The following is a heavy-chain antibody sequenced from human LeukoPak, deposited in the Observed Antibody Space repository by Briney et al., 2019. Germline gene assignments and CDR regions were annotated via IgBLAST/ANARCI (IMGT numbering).Heavy chain of an antibody. D-gene: IGHD3-22*01. Sequence: PSETLSLTCTVSGGSISSGDYYWSRIRQPPGKGLEWIGYIYYSGSTYYNPSLKSRVTISVDTSKNQFSLKLSSVTAADTAVYYCARDTDDSSGYLGWGQGTLVTVSS. CDR2: IYYSGST. J-gene: IGHJ1*01. CDR3: ARDTDDSSGYLG. V-gene: IGHV4-30-4*08. CDR1: GGSISSGDYY.